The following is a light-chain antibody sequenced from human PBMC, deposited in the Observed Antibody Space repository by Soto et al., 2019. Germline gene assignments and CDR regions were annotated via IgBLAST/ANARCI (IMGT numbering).Light chain of an antibody. CDR1: QTLRSGY. V-gene: IGKV3-20*01. CDR2: DVS. Sequence: EIVLTQSPGTLSLSPGDRATLSCRASQTLRSGYLAWYQHKPGQAPRLLIYDVSSRTTGIPDRFSGSGSGTDFTLTISRLEPEDFAVYYCNQYGSSPRAFGQGTKVDIK. J-gene: IGKJ1*01. CDR3: NQYGSSPRA.